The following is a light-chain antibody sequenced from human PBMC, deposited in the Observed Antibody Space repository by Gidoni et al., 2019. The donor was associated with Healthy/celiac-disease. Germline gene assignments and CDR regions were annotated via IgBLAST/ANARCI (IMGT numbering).Light chain of an antibody. V-gene: IGLV3-1*01. CDR2: QAS. CDR1: TLGDKY. CDR3: QAWDSSTGVV. Sequence: SYALTQPPPVSVSPGQPASITCSGDTLGDKYACWYQQTPGQSPVLVIYQASKRPSGIPERFSGSNSGNTATLTISGTQAMDEADYYCQAWDSSTGVVFGGGTKLTV. J-gene: IGLJ2*01.